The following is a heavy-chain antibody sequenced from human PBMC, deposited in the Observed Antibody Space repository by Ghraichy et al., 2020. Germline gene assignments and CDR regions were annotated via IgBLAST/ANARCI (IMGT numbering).Heavy chain of an antibody. D-gene: IGHD6-19*01. Sequence: LSLTCAASGFIYSNYAMNWVRQAPGKKLEWVSFISGSGGTTYYPDSVKGRFTVSRDNSKNTLYLQMNALRAEDTAMSYCAGNLILSGSGWGRPLGYWGQGTLVTVSS. CDR3: AGNLILSGSGWGRPLGY. J-gene: IGHJ4*02. CDR1: GFIYSNYA. CDR2: ISGSGGTT. V-gene: IGHV3-23*01.